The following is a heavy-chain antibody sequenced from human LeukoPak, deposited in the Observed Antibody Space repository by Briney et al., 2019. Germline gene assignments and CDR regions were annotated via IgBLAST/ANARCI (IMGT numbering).Heavy chain of an antibody. D-gene: IGHD5-18*01. Sequence: GGSLRLSCAASGFTFSSYAMSWVRQAPGKGLEWVSAISGSGGSTYYADSVKGRFTISRDDSKNTLYLQMNSLRAEDTAVYYCARSSGYSYGPGGDAFDIWGQGTMVTVSS. CDR3: ARSSGYSYGPGGDAFDI. CDR2: ISGSGGST. V-gene: IGHV3-23*01. J-gene: IGHJ3*02. CDR1: GFTFSSYA.